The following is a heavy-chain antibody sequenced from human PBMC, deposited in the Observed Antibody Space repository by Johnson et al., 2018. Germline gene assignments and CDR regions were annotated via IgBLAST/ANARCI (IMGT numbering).Heavy chain of an antibody. D-gene: IGHD2-2*01. CDR3: VRHRGPSL. Sequence: EVQLVESGGGLVQPGGSLRLSCAASVFTFSRDWMNWVRQAPGKGLEWVASIKQDGSDKYYVDSVKGRFTISRDNAKNSLYLQMNSLRAEDTAVYYCVRHRGPSLWGQGTLVTVSS. CDR1: VFTFSRDW. CDR2: IKQDGSDK. J-gene: IGHJ4*02. V-gene: IGHV3-7*01.